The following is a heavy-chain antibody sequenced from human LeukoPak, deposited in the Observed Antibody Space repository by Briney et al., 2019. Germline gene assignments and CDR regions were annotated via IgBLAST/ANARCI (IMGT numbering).Heavy chain of an antibody. CDR2: ISYDGNSK. Sequence: PGGPLRLSCAASGLTFSTLAFHWVHQAPGKELEWLAIISYDGNSKFYADSVRGRFTISRDNSRNTLYLQMSSLETEDTAVYYCARDLSSAPHDENWAANRFDPWGQGTLVTVSS. CDR1: GLTFSTLA. J-gene: IGHJ5*02. D-gene: IGHD7-27*01. CDR3: ARDLSSAPHDENWAANRFDP. V-gene: IGHV3-30-3*01.